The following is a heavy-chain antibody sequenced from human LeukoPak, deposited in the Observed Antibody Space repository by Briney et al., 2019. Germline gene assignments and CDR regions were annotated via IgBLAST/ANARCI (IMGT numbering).Heavy chain of an antibody. V-gene: IGHV4-30-2*01. D-gene: IGHD1-26*01. Sequence: PSQTLSLTCAVSGDSISSGGYSWSWTRQPPGKGLEWIGYIYHGGSAYYSPSLKSRASISVDKSKNQFSLKLSSVTAADTAVYYCARYFSGGQFKWFDPWGQGTLVTVSS. J-gene: IGHJ5*02. CDR1: GDSISSGGYS. CDR3: ARYFSGGQFKWFDP. CDR2: IYHGGSA.